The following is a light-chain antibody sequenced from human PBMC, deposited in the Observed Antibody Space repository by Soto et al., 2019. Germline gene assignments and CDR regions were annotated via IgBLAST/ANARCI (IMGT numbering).Light chain of an antibody. CDR1: QTISSW. V-gene: IGKV1-5*03. Sequence: DIQMTQSPSTLSGSVGDRVTIGCRASQTISSWLAWYQQKPGKAPKLLIYKASTLKSGVPSRFSGSGSGTEFTLTVSSLQPEDFATYYCLQDHDDSWTFGQGTKVDI. CDR2: KAS. J-gene: IGKJ1*01. CDR3: LQDHDDSWT.